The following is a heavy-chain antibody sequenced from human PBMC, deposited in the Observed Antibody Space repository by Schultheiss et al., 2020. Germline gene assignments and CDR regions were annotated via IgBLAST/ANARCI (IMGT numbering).Heavy chain of an antibody. J-gene: IGHJ6*03. CDR2: IIPILGIA. CDR1: GGTFSSYT. D-gene: IGHD4-17*01. Sequence: SVKVSCKASGGTFSSYTISWVRQAPGQGLEWMGRIIPILGIANYAQKFQGRVTITADESTSTAYMELSSLRSEDTAVYYCARVGTTVSYYYYMDVWGKGTTVTVSS. CDR3: ARVGTTVSYYYYMDV. V-gene: IGHV1-69*02.